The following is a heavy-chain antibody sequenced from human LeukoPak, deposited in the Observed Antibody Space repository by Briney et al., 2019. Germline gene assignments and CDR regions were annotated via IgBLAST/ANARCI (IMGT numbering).Heavy chain of an antibody. D-gene: IGHD2-2*01. Sequence: PGGSLRLSCAASGFTFSDYYMSWIRQAPGKGLEWVSYISSSGSTIYYADSVKGRFTISRDNAKNSLYLQMNSLRAEDTAVYYCARDRGYCSSTSCYAVGGSYYGMDVWGKGTTVTVSS. CDR1: GFTFSDYY. J-gene: IGHJ6*04. CDR2: ISSSGSTI. CDR3: ARDRGYCSSTSCYAVGGSYYGMDV. V-gene: IGHV3-11*04.